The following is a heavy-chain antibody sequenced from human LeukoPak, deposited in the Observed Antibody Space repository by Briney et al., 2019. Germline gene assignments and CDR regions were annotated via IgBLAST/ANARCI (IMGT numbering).Heavy chain of an antibody. CDR2: INHSGST. CDR3: ARYGSGSTWFDP. CDR1: GGSFSGYY. J-gene: IGHJ5*02. D-gene: IGHD3-10*01. V-gene: IGHV4-34*01. Sequence: NPSETLSLTCAVYGGSFSGYYWSWIRQPPGKGLEWIGEINHSGSTNYNPSLKSRVTISVDTSKNQFSLKLSSVTAADTAVYYCARYGSGSTWFDPWGQGTLVTVSS.